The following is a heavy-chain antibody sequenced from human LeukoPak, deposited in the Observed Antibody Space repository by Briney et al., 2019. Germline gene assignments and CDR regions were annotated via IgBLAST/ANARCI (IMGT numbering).Heavy chain of an antibody. V-gene: IGHV4-4*07. CDR2: IYTSGTT. CDR1: TGSINSYY. Sequence: SETLSLTCTVSTGSINSYYWGWVRQPARKGVEWIGRIYTSGTTTYSPSLKSRLSMSVDTSKNQFSLMLRCVTAADTAVYYCGRQGYTASYYFLDYWSQGTLVTVSS. CDR3: GRQGYTASYYFLDY. J-gene: IGHJ4*02. D-gene: IGHD1-26*01.